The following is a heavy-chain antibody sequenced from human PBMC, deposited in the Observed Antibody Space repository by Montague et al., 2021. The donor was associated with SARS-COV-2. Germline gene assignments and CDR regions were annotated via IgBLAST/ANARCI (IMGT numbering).Heavy chain of an antibody. CDR2: IYPRDLDT. CDR3: ARHEFYYDGPVEVPFDL. J-gene: IGHJ4*02. V-gene: IGHV5-51*01. CDR1: GYSFSSYW. D-gene: IGHD3-10*01. Sequence: QSGAEVKKPGESLKISCKGYGYSFSSYWIAWVRQMPGKGLEYMGIIYPRDLDTKYSPAFQGQVSISADKSISTAYLQWSSLKASDTAMYYCARHEFYYDGPVEVPFDLWGQGTLVTVSS.